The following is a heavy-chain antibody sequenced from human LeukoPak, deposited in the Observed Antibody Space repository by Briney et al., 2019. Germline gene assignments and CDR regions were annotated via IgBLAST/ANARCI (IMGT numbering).Heavy chain of an antibody. D-gene: IGHD3-10*01. Sequence: GGSLRLSCAASGFTFSDYYMNWIRQAPGKGLEWVSYISNSGSTIYYADYVKGRFTISRDNAKNSVYLQMNSLRAEDTAVYYCARGITARPPYYFDYWGQGTLVTVSS. V-gene: IGHV3-11*04. J-gene: IGHJ4*02. CDR1: GFTFSDYY. CDR2: ISNSGSTI. CDR3: ARGITARPPYYFDY.